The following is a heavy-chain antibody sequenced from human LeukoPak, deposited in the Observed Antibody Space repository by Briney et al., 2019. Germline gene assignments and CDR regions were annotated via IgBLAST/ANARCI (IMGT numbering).Heavy chain of an antibody. CDR1: GFSVSSNH. D-gene: IGHD4-11*01. J-gene: IGHJ4*02. CDR3: ARGTYRTPDY. CDR2: SYSGGSA. Sequence: GGSLRLSCAASGFSVSSNHMSWVRQAPGKGLEWVSVSYSGGSAYYSDSVKGRFTISRDRSKNTVYLQMNSLRVEDTAVYYCARGTYRTPDYWGQGTLVTVSS. V-gene: IGHV3-66*01.